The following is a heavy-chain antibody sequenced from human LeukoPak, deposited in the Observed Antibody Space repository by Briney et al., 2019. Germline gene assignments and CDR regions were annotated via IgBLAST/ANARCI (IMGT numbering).Heavy chain of an antibody. CDR2: IYSSGST. CDR1: GGSISNYF. D-gene: IGHD7-27*01. V-gene: IGHV4-59*08. Sequence: PSETLSLTCSVPGGSISNYFWTWIRQPPGKGLEWIGYIYSSGSTYYNPSLKSRVTISVDTSKNRFSLKLSTVTAADTAVYYCARRPTGDPKFDYWGQGTLVTVSS. CDR3: ARRPTGDPKFDY. J-gene: IGHJ4*02.